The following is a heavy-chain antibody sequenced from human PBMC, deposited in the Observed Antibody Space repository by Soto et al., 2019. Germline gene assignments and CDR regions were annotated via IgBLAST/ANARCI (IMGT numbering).Heavy chain of an antibody. Sequence: SETLSLTCTVSGGSISSSSYYWGWIRQPPGKGLEWIGSIFYSGSTYYKPSLKSRVTISVDTSKNQISMKLSSVTAADTAVYYCARDVLVTAIRPGAFDIWGQGTMVT. V-gene: IGHV4-39*07. CDR2: IFYSGST. J-gene: IGHJ3*02. CDR1: GGSISSSSYY. D-gene: IGHD2-21*02. CDR3: ARDVLVTAIRPGAFDI.